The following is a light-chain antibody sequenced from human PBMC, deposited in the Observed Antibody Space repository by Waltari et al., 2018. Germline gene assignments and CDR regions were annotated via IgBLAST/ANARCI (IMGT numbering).Light chain of an antibody. CDR1: SGSVPTSSY. CDR2: KAT. V-gene: IGLV8-61*01. Sequence: TVVTQKSPLSVYAGGTVTLTCAFSSGSVPTSSYPPWYQHTPGRAPLTLGYKATRRSSGVPYRCSDCIVGKRASLTITGAQADDESDYHCSLYMGSGIWAFGGGTKLTVL. CDR3: SLYMGSGIWA. J-gene: IGLJ3*02.